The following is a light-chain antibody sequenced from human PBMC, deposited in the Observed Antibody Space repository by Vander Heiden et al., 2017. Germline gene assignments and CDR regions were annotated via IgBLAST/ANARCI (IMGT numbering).Light chain of an antibody. CDR3: MQGSHWPYT. CDR2: KVS. Sequence: VLKTQSPLSLSVTLGQPASISCRSRHSLVFADGNAYLNWFKQRPGQSPRSLIYKVSERDSGVQDRFSGSVSGTDFTPTISRVEAEDAGIYYCMQGSHWPYTFGQGTKLEIK. V-gene: IGKV2-30*01. CDR1: HSLVFADGNAY. J-gene: IGKJ2*01.